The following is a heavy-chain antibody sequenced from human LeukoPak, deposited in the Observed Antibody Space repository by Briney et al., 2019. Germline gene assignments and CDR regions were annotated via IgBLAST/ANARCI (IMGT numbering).Heavy chain of an antibody. D-gene: IGHD5-12*01. CDR3: AKPPGTYDPNAQFDY. CDR2: ISYDGSNK. Sequence: GRSLRLSCAASGFTFSSYAMHWVRQAPGKGLEWVAVISYDGSNKYYADSVKGRFTISRDNSKNTLYLQMNSLRAEDTAVYYCAKPPGTYDPNAQFDYWGQGTLVTVSS. J-gene: IGHJ4*02. V-gene: IGHV3-30-3*02. CDR1: GFTFSSYA.